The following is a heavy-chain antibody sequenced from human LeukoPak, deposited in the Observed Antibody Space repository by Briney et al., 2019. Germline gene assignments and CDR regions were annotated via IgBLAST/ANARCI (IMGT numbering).Heavy chain of an antibody. CDR1: GGSVSSGTYY. V-gene: IGHV4-61*02. Sequence: PSETLSLTCTVYGGSVSSGTYYWSWIRQPAGKGLEWIGRIYGSGNTNYNPSLKSRVTISVDTSRNQFSLKLSSVSTADTAVYYCARGVGSTSSNWFDPWGQGTLVTVSS. CDR2: IYGSGNT. CDR3: ARGVGSTSSNWFDP. J-gene: IGHJ5*02. D-gene: IGHD2-2*01.